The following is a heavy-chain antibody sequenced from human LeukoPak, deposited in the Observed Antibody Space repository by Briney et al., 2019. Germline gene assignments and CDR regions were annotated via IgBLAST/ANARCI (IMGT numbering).Heavy chain of an antibody. CDR1: GYTFTSYD. J-gene: IGHJ4*02. V-gene: IGHV1-8*02. D-gene: IGHD2-2*01. CDR3: ARVPAATHYTYYFDY. CDR2: MNPNSGNR. Sequence: ASVKVSCKASGYTFTSYDINWVRQATGQGLEWMGWMNPNSGNRGYAQKVQGRVTITRNTSISTAYMELSSLRSEDTAVYYCARVPAATHYTYYFDYWGQGTMVTVSS.